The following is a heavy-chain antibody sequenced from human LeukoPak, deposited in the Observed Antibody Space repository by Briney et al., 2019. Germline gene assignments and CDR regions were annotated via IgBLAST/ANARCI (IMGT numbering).Heavy chain of an antibody. D-gene: IGHD3-22*01. CDR2: IIPIFGTA. CDR1: GGTFSSYA. V-gene: IGHV1-69*13. J-gene: IGHJ4*02. Sequence: SVKVSCKASGGTFSSYAISWVRQAPGQGLEWMGGIIPIFGTANYAQKFQGRVTITADESTSTACMELSSLRSEDTAVYYCARDGLFRGYDSSGYYSSYWGQGTLVTVSS. CDR3: ARDGLFRGYDSSGYYSSY.